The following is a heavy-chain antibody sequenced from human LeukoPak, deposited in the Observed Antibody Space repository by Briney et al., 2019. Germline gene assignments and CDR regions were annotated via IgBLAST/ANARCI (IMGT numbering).Heavy chain of an antibody. D-gene: IGHD4-17*01. CDR3: ARDGYGDYWVDY. Sequence: GGSLRLSCAASGFTFSSYAMHWVRQAPGKGLEWVVVISYDGSNKYYADSVKGRFTISRDNSKNTLYLQMNSLRAEDTAVYYCARDGYGDYWVDYWGQGTLVTVSS. CDR1: GFTFSSYA. CDR2: ISYDGSNK. J-gene: IGHJ4*02. V-gene: IGHV3-30*04.